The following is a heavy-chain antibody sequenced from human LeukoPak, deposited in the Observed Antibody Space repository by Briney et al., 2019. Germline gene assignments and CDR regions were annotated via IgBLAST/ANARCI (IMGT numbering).Heavy chain of an antibody. CDR2: IYYLGST. V-gene: IGHV4-61*03. CDR1: GGPISSGGYY. Sequence: SETLSLTCAVSGGPISSGGYYWSWIRQPPGKGLEWVGHIYYLGSTNYNPSLKSRVTISIDTSKNYFSLKLNSVIAADTAVYYCARDRPGSYWYFDLWGRGTLVTVSS. D-gene: IGHD3-10*01. J-gene: IGHJ2*01. CDR3: ARDRPGSYWYFDL.